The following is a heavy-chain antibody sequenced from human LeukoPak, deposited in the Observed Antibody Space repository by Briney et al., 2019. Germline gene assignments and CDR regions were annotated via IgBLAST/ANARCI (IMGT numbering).Heavy chain of an antibody. CDR3: ARDTPIVATITARGRYYYYYGMDV. D-gene: IGHD5-12*01. J-gene: IGHJ6*02. CDR1: GFTFSSYS. Sequence: GGSLRLSCAASGFTFSSYSMNWVRQAPGKGLEWVSSISSSSYIYYADSVKGRFTISRDNAKNSLYLQMNSLRAEDTAVYYCARDTPIVATITARGRYYYYYGMDVWGQGTTVTVSS. CDR2: ISSSSYI. V-gene: IGHV3-21*01.